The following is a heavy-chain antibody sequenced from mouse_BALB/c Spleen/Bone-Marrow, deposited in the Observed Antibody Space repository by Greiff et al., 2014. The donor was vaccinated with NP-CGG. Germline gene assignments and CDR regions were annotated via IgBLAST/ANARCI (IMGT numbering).Heavy chain of an antibody. Sequence: EVQLVESGPGLVKPSQSLPLTCSVTGYFITSDYYWNWIRQFPGNKLEWMGYINYDGNNDYNPSLKNRISITRDTSKNQFFLKLNSVTTEDTGTYFCARGGPQLGPPMDYWGQGTSVTVSS. CDR2: INYDGNN. J-gene: IGHJ4*01. CDR3: ARGGPQLGPPMDY. D-gene: IGHD3-1*01. CDR1: GYFITSDYY. V-gene: IGHV3-6*02.